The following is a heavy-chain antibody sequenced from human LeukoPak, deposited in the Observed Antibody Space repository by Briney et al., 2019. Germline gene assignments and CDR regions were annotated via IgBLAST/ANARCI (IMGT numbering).Heavy chain of an antibody. V-gene: IGHV3-21*01. J-gene: IGHJ4*02. CDR3: ARVSYDFWSGYYASLDY. CDR2: ISSSSSYI. CDR1: GFTFSRYS. Sequence: GGSLRLSCAASGFTFSRYSMNWVRQAPGKGLEWVSSISSSSSYIYYAVSVKGRFTISRDNAKNSLYLQMNSLRAEDTAVYYCARVSYDFWSGYYASLDYWGQGTLVTVSS. D-gene: IGHD3-3*01.